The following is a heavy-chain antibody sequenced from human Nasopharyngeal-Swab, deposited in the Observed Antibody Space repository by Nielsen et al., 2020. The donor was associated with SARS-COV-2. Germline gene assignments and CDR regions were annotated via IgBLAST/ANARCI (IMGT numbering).Heavy chain of an antibody. CDR2: ISGSGSTL. CDR1: GFTFSDPS. V-gene: IGHV3-48*02. J-gene: IGHJ4*02. CDR3: TRGDGALTYFDY. Sequence: GESLKISCAASGFTFSDPSMIWVRQAPGQGLEWVSYISGSGSTLYYADSVKGRITVSRDNAKSSVYLQMSSLRDEDTAVYYCTRGDGALTYFDYWGQGTLVSVSS. D-gene: IGHD4-17*01.